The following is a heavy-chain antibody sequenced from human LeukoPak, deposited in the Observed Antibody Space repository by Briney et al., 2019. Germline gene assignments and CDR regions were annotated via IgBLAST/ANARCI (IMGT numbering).Heavy chain of an antibody. J-gene: IGHJ4*02. CDR1: GGSISSSSYY. D-gene: IGHD3-9*01. Sequence: SETLSLTCTVSGGSISSSSYYWGWIRQPPGKGLEWIGSIYYSGSTYYNPSLKSRVTISVDTSKNQFSLKLSSVTAADTAVYYCASWGYFDWLSNFDYWGRGTLVTVSS. V-gene: IGHV4-39*07. CDR3: ASWGYFDWLSNFDY. CDR2: IYYSGST.